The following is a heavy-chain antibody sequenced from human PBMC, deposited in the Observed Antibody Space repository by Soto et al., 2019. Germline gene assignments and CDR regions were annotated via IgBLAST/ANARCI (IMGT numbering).Heavy chain of an antibody. V-gene: IGHV3-7*01. J-gene: IGHJ4*02. CDR3: ARDIAGEARGDYFHY. CDR2: IKQDGSEK. Sequence: GGSLRLSCAASGFTFSSYWMSWVRQAPGKGLEWVANIKQDGSEKYYVDSVKGRFTISRDNAKNSLYLQMNSLRAEDTAVYYCARDIAGEARGDYFHYWGQGTIVTVSS. CDR1: GFTFSSYW. D-gene: IGHD2-21*01.